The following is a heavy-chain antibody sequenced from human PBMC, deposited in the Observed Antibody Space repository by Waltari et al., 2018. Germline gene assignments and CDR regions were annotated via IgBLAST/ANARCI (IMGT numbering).Heavy chain of an antibody. CDR2: IYPGATP. Sequence: QVQLPESGPGLVKPSETLSLTCTVSGGSIISYYWSWIRQPAGKGLEWIGRIYPGATPYYNPSLQTRIMMSVDTSQNQFSLKLSSVTAADTAVYYCARSAAIVVRGRYFQYWGQGTLVTVSS. V-gene: IGHV4-4*07. CDR1: GGSIISYY. CDR3: ARSAAIVVRGRYFQY. J-gene: IGHJ1*01. D-gene: IGHD3-10*01.